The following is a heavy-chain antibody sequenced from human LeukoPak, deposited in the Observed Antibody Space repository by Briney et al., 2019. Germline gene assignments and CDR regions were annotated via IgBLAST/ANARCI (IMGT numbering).Heavy chain of an antibody. Sequence: TSETLSLTCTVSGGSMSCTNYFWGWIRQPPGKGLEWIGSFYYVGSTYYNSSLKSRVTLSVDTSKSQFSLKLNSVTAADTAVYYCERGDMIGTNFDFWGQGTLVTVSS. CDR3: ERGDMIGTNFDF. J-gene: IGHJ4*02. D-gene: IGHD1-7*01. CDR2: FYYVGST. V-gene: IGHV4-39*01. CDR1: GGSMSCTNYF.